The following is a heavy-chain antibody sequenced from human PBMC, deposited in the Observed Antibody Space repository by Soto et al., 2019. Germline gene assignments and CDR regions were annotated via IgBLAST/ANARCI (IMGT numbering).Heavy chain of an antibody. V-gene: IGHV3-23*01. CDR2: ISGSGGST. Sequence: PGGSLRLSCAASGFTFSSYAMSWVRQAPGKGLEWVSAISGSGGSTYYADSVKGRFTISRDNSRNTLYLQMNSLRAEDTAVYYCARDQDYGDYEFDYWGQGTLVTVSS. J-gene: IGHJ4*02. D-gene: IGHD4-17*01. CDR3: ARDQDYGDYEFDY. CDR1: GFTFSSYA.